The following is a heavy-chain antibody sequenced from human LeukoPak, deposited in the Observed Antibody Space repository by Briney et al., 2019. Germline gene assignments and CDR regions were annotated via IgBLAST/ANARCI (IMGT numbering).Heavy chain of an antibody. D-gene: IGHD6-13*01. V-gene: IGHV3-21*01. CDR3: AKEGSSSWYEVDY. CDR2: ISSSSSYI. J-gene: IGHJ4*02. CDR1: GFTFSSYS. Sequence: GGSLRLSCAASGFTFSSYSMNWVRQAPGKGLEWVSSISSSSSYIYYADSVKGRFTISRDNSKNTLYLQMNSLRAEDTAVYYCAKEGSSSWYEVDYWGQGTLVTVSS.